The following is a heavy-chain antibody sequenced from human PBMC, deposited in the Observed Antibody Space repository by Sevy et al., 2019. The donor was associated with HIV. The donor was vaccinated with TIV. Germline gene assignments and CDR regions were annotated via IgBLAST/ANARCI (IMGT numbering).Heavy chain of an antibody. J-gene: IGHJ4*02. D-gene: IGHD4-17*01. V-gene: IGHV5-51*01. CDR1: GYSFTSYW. CDR2: IYPGDSDT. Sequence: GESLKSSCKGSGYSFTSYWIGWVRQMPGKGLEWMGIIYPGDSDTRYSPSFQGQVTISADKSISTAYLQWSSLKASDTAMYYCARHPPDYGDYADYWGQGTLVTVSS. CDR3: ARHPPDYGDYADY.